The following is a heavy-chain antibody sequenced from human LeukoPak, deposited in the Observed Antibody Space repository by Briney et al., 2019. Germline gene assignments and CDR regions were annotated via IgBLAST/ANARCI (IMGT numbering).Heavy chain of an antibody. J-gene: IGHJ5*02. D-gene: IGHD6-19*01. CDR1: GFTFGDYA. Sequence: GGSLRLSCTASGFTFGDYAMTWVRQAPGKGLECLGFIRSTPYGGTVEYAASVRGRSTISRDDSKSIAYLQMNSLKTEDTAVYYCTRGGSGWGWFDPWGQGTLVTVSS. V-gene: IGHV3-49*04. CDR2: IRSTPYGGTV. CDR3: TRGGSGWGWFDP.